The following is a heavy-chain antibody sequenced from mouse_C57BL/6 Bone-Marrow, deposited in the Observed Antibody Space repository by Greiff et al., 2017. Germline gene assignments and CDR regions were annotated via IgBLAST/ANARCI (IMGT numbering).Heavy chain of an antibody. CDR1: GYTFTSYW. J-gene: IGHJ2*01. CDR3: ARNYYENNYYFDY. Sequence: QVQLQQPGAELVMPGASVKLSCKASGYTFTSYWMHWVKQRPGQGLEWIGEIDPSDSYTNYNQKFKGKSTLTVDKSSSTAYMQLSSLTSEDAAVYYCARNYYENNYYFDYWGQGTTLTVSS. D-gene: IGHD1-1*01. V-gene: IGHV1-69*01. CDR2: IDPSDSYT.